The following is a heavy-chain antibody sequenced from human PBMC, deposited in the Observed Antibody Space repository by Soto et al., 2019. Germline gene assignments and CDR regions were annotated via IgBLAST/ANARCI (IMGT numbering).Heavy chain of an antibody. CDR2: IWYDGSNK. Sequence: QVQLVESGGGVVQPGRSLRLSCAASGFTFSSYGMHWVRQAPGKGLEWVAVIWYDGSNKYYADSVKGRFTISRDNSKNTLYLQMNSLRAEDTAVYYCARDQGSPIPRLSIAARPGAFDIWGQGTMVTVSS. J-gene: IGHJ3*02. CDR3: ARDQGSPIPRLSIAARPGAFDI. V-gene: IGHV3-33*01. D-gene: IGHD6-6*01. CDR1: GFTFSSYG.